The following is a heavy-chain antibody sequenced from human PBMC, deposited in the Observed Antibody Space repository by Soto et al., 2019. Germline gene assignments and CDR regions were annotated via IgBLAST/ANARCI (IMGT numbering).Heavy chain of an antibody. D-gene: IGHD2-15*01. CDR1: GGSIDNSHSF. CDR3: APLSVSLSGPYGIHV. V-gene: IGHV4-39*01. CDR2: VYYSGGT. J-gene: IGHJ6*02. Sequence: PSETLSLTCDVSGGSIDNSHSFWGWVRQPPGRGLEFLGSVYYSGGTYYNPSLKSRVTVSVDTSKNQVSLRVRSVTVAETAMYYCAPLSVSLSGPYGIHVWGQGTTVTVSS.